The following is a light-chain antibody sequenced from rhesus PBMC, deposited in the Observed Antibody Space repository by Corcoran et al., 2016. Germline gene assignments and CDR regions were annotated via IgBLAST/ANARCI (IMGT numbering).Light chain of an antibody. J-gene: IGKJ3*01. CDR3: YQHSSGFT. V-gene: IGKV3-10*01. Sequence: QVILTQSPATLSLSPGERATLSCRASQSVSSYLAWYQHKPGQAPRLLIYGAYSRATGIPDRFRGSGSGTDFTLTISSLEPEDVGVYHCYQHSSGFTFGPGTKLDIK. CDR2: GAY. CDR1: QSVSSY.